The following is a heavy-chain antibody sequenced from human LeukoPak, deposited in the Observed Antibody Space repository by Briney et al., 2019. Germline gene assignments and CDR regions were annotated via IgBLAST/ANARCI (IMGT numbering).Heavy chain of an antibody. J-gene: IGHJ4*02. CDR2: IKQDGSTK. CDR3: ARIGYSSSSLDF. CDR1: GFTFSSYA. Sequence: GGSLRLSCAASGFTFSSYAMSWVRQAPGRGLEWVANIKQDGSTKYYVDSLKGRFTISRDNAKNSLYLQMNSLRVEDTAMYYCARIGYSSSSLDFWGQGTLVTVSS. D-gene: IGHD6-6*01. V-gene: IGHV3-7*01.